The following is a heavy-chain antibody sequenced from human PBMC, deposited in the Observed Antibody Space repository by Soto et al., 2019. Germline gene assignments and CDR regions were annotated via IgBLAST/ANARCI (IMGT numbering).Heavy chain of an antibody. CDR1: GYTFTSYA. Sequence: AASVKVSCKASGYTFTSYAMHWVRQAPGQRLEWMGWISAYNGNTNYAQKLQGRVTMTTDTSTSTAYMELRSLRSDDTAVYYCARGPSYCISTSCYENDAFDIWGQGTMVTVSS. D-gene: IGHD2-2*01. J-gene: IGHJ3*02. CDR2: ISAYNGNT. V-gene: IGHV1-18*01. CDR3: ARGPSYCISTSCYENDAFDI.